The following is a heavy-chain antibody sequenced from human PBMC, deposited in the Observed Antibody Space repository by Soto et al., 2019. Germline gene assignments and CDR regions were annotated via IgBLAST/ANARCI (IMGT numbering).Heavy chain of an antibody. Sequence: GGALRLSCAASGFTFSSYGMHWVRQAPGKGLEWVAVISYDGSNKYYADSVKGRFTISRDNSKNTLYLQMNSLRAEDTAVYYCAKDWNDEGVYYYYYYGMDVWGQGTTVTVSS. CDR3: AKDWNDEGVYYYYYYGMDV. V-gene: IGHV3-30*18. J-gene: IGHJ6*02. CDR1: GFTFSSYG. D-gene: IGHD1-1*01. CDR2: ISYDGSNK.